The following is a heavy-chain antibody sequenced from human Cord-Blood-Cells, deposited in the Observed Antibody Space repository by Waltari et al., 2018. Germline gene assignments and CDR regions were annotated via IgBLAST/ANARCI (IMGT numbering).Heavy chain of an antibody. J-gene: IGHJ5*02. D-gene: IGHD5-12*01. CDR1: GGTFSSYA. Sequence: QVQLVQSGAEVKKPGSSVKVSCKASGGTFSSYAISWVRQAPGQGLEWMGVITPIVGTANYAQKCQGRVTMTAGESTSRAYMELSSLRSEDTAVYYCARDRSIDIVATNWFDPWGQGTLVTVSS. V-gene: IGHV1-69*01. CDR2: ITPIVGTA. CDR3: ARDRSIDIVATNWFDP.